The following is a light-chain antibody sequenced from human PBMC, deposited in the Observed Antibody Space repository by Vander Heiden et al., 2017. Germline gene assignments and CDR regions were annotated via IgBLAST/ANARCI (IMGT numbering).Light chain of an antibody. CDR3: QSYDSSLSGYVV. J-gene: IGLJ2*01. CDR2: DNS. Sequence: QSVLTQPPAVSGAPGQRATTSCTGSSPNIGEGYGVHWYPPHTATAPNLLIYDNSNRPSGVPDRFSGSKSGTSASLAITGLQAEDEADYYCQSYDSSLSGYVVFGGGTKLTVL. CDR1: SPNIGEGYG. V-gene: IGLV1-40*01.